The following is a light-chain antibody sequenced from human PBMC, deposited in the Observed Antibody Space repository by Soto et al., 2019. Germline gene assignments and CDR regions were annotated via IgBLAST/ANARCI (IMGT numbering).Light chain of an antibody. J-gene: IGKJ3*01. CDR3: QQYGNSQAT. CDR1: QSVSSSY. V-gene: IGKV3-20*01. CDR2: GAS. Sequence: IVLTQSPGTLSLSPGERVTLSCRASQSVSSSYLAWYQQKPGQAPRLLIYGASSRATGIPDRFSGSGSGRAFTLTISRLEPEDFAVYYCQQYGNSQATFGPGTKVEIK.